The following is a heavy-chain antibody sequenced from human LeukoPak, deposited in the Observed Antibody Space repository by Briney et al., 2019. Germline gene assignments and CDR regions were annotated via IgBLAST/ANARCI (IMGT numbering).Heavy chain of an antibody. CDR1: GFTFSSYS. CDR2: ISSSSSTI. J-gene: IGHJ4*02. V-gene: IGHV3-48*01. Sequence: GGSLRLSCAASGFTFSSYSMNWVRQAPGKGLEWVSYISSSSSTIYYADSVKGRFTISRDNSKNTLYLQMNSLRAEDTAVYYCAKDVSGIAAAGHFDYWGQGTLVTVSS. CDR3: AKDVSGIAAAGHFDY. D-gene: IGHD6-13*01.